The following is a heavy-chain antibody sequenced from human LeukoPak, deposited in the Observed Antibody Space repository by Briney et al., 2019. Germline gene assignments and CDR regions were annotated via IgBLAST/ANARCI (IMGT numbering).Heavy chain of an antibody. D-gene: IGHD1-7*01. Sequence: GGSLRLSCTASGFTFGDYAMSWVRQAPGEGLEWVGFIRSKAYGGTTEYAASVKGRFTISRDDSKSIAYLQMNSLKTEDTAVYYCTRDLKNLGNYYYYGMDVWGKGTTVTVSS. J-gene: IGHJ6*04. V-gene: IGHV3-49*04. CDR2: IRSKAYGGTT. CDR3: TRDLKNLGNYYYYGMDV. CDR1: GFTFGDYA.